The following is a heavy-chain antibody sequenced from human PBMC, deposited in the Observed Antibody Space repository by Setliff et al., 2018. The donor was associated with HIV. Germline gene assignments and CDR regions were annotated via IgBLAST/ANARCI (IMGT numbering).Heavy chain of an antibody. CDR3: ARVKSIKTTLVRLWPRFDL. Sequence: SETLSLTCAVYTESLTRYDWAWIRQSPEKGLEWIGEIDDSGSITYNPSLQSRVTMSVDTSENQFSLEVRSLTAADTGLYYCARVKSIKTTLVRLWPRFDLWGQGTQVTVSS. V-gene: IGHV4-34*01. J-gene: IGHJ5*02. CDR2: IDDSGSI. CDR1: TESLTRYD. D-gene: IGHD3-10*01.